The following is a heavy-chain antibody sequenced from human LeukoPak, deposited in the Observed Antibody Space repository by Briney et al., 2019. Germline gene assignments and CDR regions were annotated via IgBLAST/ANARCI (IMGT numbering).Heavy chain of an antibody. Sequence: SETLSLTCTVSGGSISSSSYYWGWIRQPPGKGLEWIGSIYYSGSTYYNPSLKRRVTISVDTSKNQFFLKLSSVTAADTAVYYCAGSPMTTGYYFDYWGQGTLVTVSS. CDR1: GGSISSSSYY. V-gene: IGHV4-39*07. D-gene: IGHD4-11*01. CDR2: IYYSGST. J-gene: IGHJ4*02. CDR3: AGSPMTTGYYFDY.